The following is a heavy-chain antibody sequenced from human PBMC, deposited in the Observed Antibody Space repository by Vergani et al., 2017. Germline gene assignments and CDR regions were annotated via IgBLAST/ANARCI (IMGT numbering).Heavy chain of an antibody. CDR2: IYSGGSST. V-gene: IGHV3-23*03. CDR3: ARGVYDFWSGLGLAFDI. J-gene: IGHJ3*02. Sequence: EVQLLESGGGLVQPGGSLRLSCAASGFTFSSYAMSWVRQAPGKGLEWVSVIYSGGSSTYYADSVKGRFTISRDNSKNTLYLQMNSLRAEDTAVYYCARGVYDFWSGLGLAFDIWGQGTMVTVSS. CDR1: GFTFSSYA. D-gene: IGHD3-3*01.